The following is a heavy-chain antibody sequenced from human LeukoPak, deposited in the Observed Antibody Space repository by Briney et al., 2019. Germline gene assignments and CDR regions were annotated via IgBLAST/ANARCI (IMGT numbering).Heavy chain of an antibody. D-gene: IGHD2-2*01. CDR1: GYTFTSYD. CDR2: MNPNSGNT. CDR3: ARGRCTSCYYYYYYYMDV. Sequence: ASVKVSCKASGYTFTSYDINWVRQATGQGLEWMGWMNPNSGNTGYAQKFQGRVTMTRNTSISTAYMELSSLSSEDTAVYYRARGRCTSCYYYYYYYMDVWGKGTTVTVSS. V-gene: IGHV1-8*01. J-gene: IGHJ6*03.